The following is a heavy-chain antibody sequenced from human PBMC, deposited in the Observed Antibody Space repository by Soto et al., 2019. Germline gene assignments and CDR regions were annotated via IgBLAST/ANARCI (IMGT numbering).Heavy chain of an antibody. V-gene: IGHV4-30-4*01. CDR3: AREGGESSDGLYYFDS. CDR1: GGSTSSDNY. D-gene: IGHD3-16*01. J-gene: IGHJ4*02. CDR2: IYYSGNT. Sequence: LSLTCTVSGGSTSSDNYWSWIRQPPGKGLEWIGHIYYSGNTDYNPSLKSRLAISIDTSKNQFSLKLSSVTAADTAVYFCAREGGESSDGLYYFDSWGQGSLVTVPQ.